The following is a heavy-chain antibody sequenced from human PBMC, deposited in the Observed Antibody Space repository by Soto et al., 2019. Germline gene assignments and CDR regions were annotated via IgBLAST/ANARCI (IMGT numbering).Heavy chain of an antibody. V-gene: IGHV1-2*02. Sequence: QVQLVQSGAEVKKPGASVKISCKASGYSLRSNYVHWVRQAPGEGLEGMGWINPNSSGTVYAQKFPGRVSIARDGSPPAAYMELNRLTPDDTAVYYCARARMVDGPDNYGMDVWAQGTTVSVA. CDR3: ARARMVDGPDNYGMDV. CDR2: INPNSSGT. J-gene: IGHJ6*02. CDR1: GYSLRSNY. D-gene: IGHD2-15*01.